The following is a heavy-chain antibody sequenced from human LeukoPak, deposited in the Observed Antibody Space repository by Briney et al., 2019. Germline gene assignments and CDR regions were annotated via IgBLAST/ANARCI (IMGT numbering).Heavy chain of an antibody. CDR1: GLIVSNND. D-gene: IGHD5-18*01. Sequence: GGSLRLSCAASGLIVSNNDMSWVRQAPGKGLEWVSIIKNDGNVRYADSVRGRFTISRDNSKNTVYLQMDSLRAEDTAVYFCARRAGFGYGLDFWGQGTLVTVSS. J-gene: IGHJ4*02. V-gene: IGHV3-53*01. CDR2: IKNDGNV. CDR3: ARRAGFGYGLDF.